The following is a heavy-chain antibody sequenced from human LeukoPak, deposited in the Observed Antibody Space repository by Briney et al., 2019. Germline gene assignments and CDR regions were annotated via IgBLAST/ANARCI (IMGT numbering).Heavy chain of an antibody. CDR1: GYTFTSYY. V-gene: IGHV1-46*01. CDR3: AREPRSGGDNYHFDY. J-gene: IGHJ4*02. CDR2: INPSGGST. D-gene: IGHD2-21*02. Sequence: ASVKVSCKASGYTFTSYYMHWVRQAPGQGLEWMGIINPSGGSTSYAQKFQGRVTMTRDTSTSTVYMELSSLRSEDTAVYYCAREPRSGGDNYHFDYWGQGTLVTVSS.